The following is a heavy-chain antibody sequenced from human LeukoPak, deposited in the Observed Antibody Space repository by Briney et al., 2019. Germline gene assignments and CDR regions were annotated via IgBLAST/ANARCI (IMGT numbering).Heavy chain of an antibody. J-gene: IGHJ6*04. CDR2: IEQDGSEK. Sequence: EGSLRLSCAASGFTFSSYWMSWVRQAPGKGLEWVANIEQDGSEKYYVDSVKGRFTISRDNAKNSLYLQMTSLRAEDTAVYYCARDRVTMVRGVTTTLWDYYYGMDVWGKGTTVTVSS. CDR3: ARDRVTMVRGVTTTLWDYYYGMDV. D-gene: IGHD3-10*01. CDR1: GFTFSSYW. V-gene: IGHV3-7*03.